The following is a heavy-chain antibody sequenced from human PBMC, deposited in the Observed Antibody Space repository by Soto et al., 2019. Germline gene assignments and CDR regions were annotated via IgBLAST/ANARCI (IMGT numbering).Heavy chain of an antibody. CDR2: IIPIFGTA. Sequence: ASVKVSFKASGGTFSSYAISWVRQAPGQGLEWMGGIIPIFGTANYAQKFQGRVTITADESTSTAYMELSSLRSEDTAVYYCARDLAAAGPDDYWGQGTLVTVSS. J-gene: IGHJ4*02. D-gene: IGHD6-13*01. V-gene: IGHV1-69*13. CDR1: GGTFSSYA. CDR3: ARDLAAAGPDDY.